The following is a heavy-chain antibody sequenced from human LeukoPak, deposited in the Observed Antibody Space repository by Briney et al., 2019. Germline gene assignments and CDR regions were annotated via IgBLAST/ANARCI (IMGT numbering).Heavy chain of an antibody. Sequence: GRSLRLSCAASGFPFSSYGMHWVRQAPGKGLEWVAVIWYDGSNKYYADSVKGRFTISRDNSKNTLYLQMNSLRAEDTAVYYCARDLTGLGLPYYFDYWGQGTLVTVSS. CDR2: IWYDGSNK. V-gene: IGHV3-33*01. CDR3: ARDLTGLGLPYYFDY. D-gene: IGHD3-16*01. J-gene: IGHJ4*02. CDR1: GFPFSSYG.